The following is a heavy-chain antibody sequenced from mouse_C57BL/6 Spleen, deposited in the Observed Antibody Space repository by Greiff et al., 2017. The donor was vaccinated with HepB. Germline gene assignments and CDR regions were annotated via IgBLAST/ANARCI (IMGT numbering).Heavy chain of an antibody. V-gene: IGHV1-18*01. Sequence: EVQLQQSGPELMKPGASVKIPCKASGYTFTDYNMDWVKQSHGKSLEWIGDINPNNGGTIYNQKFKGKATLTVDKSSSTAYMELRSLTSEDTAVYDCARSDYGSGAWFAYWGQGTLVTVSA. CDR3: ARSDYGSGAWFAY. CDR2: INPNNGGT. CDR1: GYTFTDYN. D-gene: IGHD1-1*01. J-gene: IGHJ3*01.